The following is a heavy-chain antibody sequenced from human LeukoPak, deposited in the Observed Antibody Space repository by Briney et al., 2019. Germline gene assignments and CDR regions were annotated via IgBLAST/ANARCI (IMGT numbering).Heavy chain of an antibody. V-gene: IGHV4-39*01. CDR3: ARGRRGYSYGPGDY. D-gene: IGHD5-18*01. J-gene: IGHJ4*02. CDR1: GGSISSSSYY. Sequence: ASETLSLTCTVSGGSISSSSYYWGWIRQPPGKGLEWIGSIYYSGSTYYNPSLKSRVTISVDTSKNQFSLKLSSVTAADTAVYYCARGRRGYSYGPGDYWGQGTLVTVSS. CDR2: IYYSGST.